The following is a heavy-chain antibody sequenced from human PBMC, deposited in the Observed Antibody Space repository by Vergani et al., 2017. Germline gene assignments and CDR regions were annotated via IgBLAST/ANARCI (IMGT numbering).Heavy chain of an antibody. CDR1: GYPFTSYY. V-gene: IGHV1-46*01. CDR2: INPSGGST. Sequence: QVQLVQSGAEVKKPGASVKVSCKASGYPFTSYYMHWVRQAPGQGLEWMGIINPSGGSTSYAQKFQGRVTMTRDASTSTVYMELSSLRSEDTAVYYCAREIVVVTAIPDPYYYYYGMDVWGQGTTVTVSS. D-gene: IGHD2-21*02. J-gene: IGHJ6*02. CDR3: AREIVVVTAIPDPYYYYYGMDV.